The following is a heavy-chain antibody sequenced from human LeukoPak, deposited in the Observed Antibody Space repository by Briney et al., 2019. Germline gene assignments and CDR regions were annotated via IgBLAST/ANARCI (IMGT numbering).Heavy chain of an antibody. CDR2: INHSGST. CDR1: GGSFSGYY. Sequence: SETLSLTCAVYGGSFSGYYWSWIRQPPGKGLEGSGEINHSGSTNYNPSLKSRVTISVDTSKNQFSLKLSSVTAADTAVYYCARGGGSGSYYKRRPHYYYGMDVWGQGTTVTVSS. CDR3: ARGGGSGSYYKRRPHYYYGMDV. D-gene: IGHD3-10*01. V-gene: IGHV4-34*01. J-gene: IGHJ6*02.